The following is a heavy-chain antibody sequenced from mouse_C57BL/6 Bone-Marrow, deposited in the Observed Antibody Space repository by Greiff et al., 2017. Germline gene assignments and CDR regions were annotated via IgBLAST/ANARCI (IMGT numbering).Heavy chain of an antibody. CDR3: AREHYYGSSPYAMDY. CDR1: GYTFTSYW. CDR2: IHPNRGST. J-gene: IGHJ4*01. V-gene: IGHV1-64*01. D-gene: IGHD1-1*01. Sequence: QVQLQQPGAELVKPGASVKLSCKASGYTFTSYWMHWVKQRPGQGLEWIGMIHPNRGSTNYNEKFKSQATLTVDKSSSTAYMQLSSLTSEDSAVYYCAREHYYGSSPYAMDYWGQGTSVTVSS.